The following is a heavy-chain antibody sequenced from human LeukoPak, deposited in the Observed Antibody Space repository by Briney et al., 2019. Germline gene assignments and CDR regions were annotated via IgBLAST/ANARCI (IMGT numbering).Heavy chain of an antibody. CDR1: GFTFSSYW. CDR2: IKQDGSEK. D-gene: IGHD3-10*01. CDR3: ARDYGSGSYYTDDAFDI. Sequence: GGSLRLSCAASGFTFSSYWMSWVRQAPGKGLEWVANIKQDGSEKYYVDSVKGRFTISRDNAKNSLYLQMNSLRAEDTAVYYCARDYGSGSYYTDDAFDIWGQGTMVTVSS. V-gene: IGHV3-7*01. J-gene: IGHJ3*02.